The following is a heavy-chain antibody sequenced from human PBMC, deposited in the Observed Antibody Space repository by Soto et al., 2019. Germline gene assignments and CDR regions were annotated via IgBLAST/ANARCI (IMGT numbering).Heavy chain of an antibody. Sequence: QVQLLESGGGVVQPGRSLRLSCAPSGFTFSSCGMHWVRQAPGKGLEWVAVISYDGSTKYYADSVKGRFTISRDNSKNTLYLQMNSLRGEDTAMYYCAKSMNSNWYNFDFCGQGTLVAVSS. CDR2: ISYDGSTK. CDR1: GFTFSSCG. CDR3: AKSMNSNWYNFDF. J-gene: IGHJ4*02. D-gene: IGHD6-13*01. V-gene: IGHV3-30*18.